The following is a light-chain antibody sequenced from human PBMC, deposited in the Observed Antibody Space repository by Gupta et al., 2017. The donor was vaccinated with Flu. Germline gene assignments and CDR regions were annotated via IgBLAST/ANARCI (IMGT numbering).Light chain of an antibody. J-gene: IGKJ2*01. V-gene: IGKV2-28*01. CDR1: QSLLHSNGYNY. Sequence: DIVMTQSPLSLPVTPAGPTSISCRSSQSLLHSNGYNYLDWYLQTPGQSPQLLIYLGSNRASGVPDRFSGSGSGTDFTLKISRVEAEDVGVYYCMQALQTPYTFGQGTKLEIK. CDR2: LGS. CDR3: MQALQTPYT.